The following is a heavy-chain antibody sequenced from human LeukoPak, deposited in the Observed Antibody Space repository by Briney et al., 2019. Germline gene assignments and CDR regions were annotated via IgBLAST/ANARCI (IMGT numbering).Heavy chain of an antibody. Sequence: GGSLRLSCAASGFTFSDYYMSWIRQAPGKGLEWVSYISSSGSTIYYADSVKGRFTISRENAKNSLYLQMNSLRAEDTAVYYCARDHYDFWSGYPNAYYYYYMDVWGKGTTVTVSS. J-gene: IGHJ6*03. CDR3: ARDHYDFWSGYPNAYYYYYMDV. V-gene: IGHV3-11*04. CDR1: GFTFSDYY. CDR2: ISSSGSTI. D-gene: IGHD3-3*01.